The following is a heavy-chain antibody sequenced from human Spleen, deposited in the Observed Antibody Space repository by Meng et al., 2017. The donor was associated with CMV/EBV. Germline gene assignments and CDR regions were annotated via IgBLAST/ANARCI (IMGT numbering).Heavy chain of an antibody. Sequence: QVQLQQGGAGLLKPSDTLSLTCVVYGGSFSTYYWDWIRQSPGKGLEWIGEINHSGVTHYNPSLKSRVTISLDTSKNQFSLNLKSVTAADTAVYYCARMTTGWCDYWGQGTLVTVS. CDR3: ARMTTGWCDY. CDR1: GGSFSTYY. V-gene: IGHV4-34*02. D-gene: IGHD6-19*01. J-gene: IGHJ4*02. CDR2: INHSGVT.